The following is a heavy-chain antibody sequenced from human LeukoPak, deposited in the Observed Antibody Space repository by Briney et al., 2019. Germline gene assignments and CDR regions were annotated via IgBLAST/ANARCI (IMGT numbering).Heavy chain of an antibody. J-gene: IGHJ4*02. Sequence: ASVKVSCKASGGTFSSYAISWVRQAPGQGLEWMGRIIPILGIANYAQKFQGRVTITADKSTSTAYMELSSLRSEDTAVYYCARGHGSGWYGYYFDYWGQGTLVTVSS. CDR1: GGTFSSYA. D-gene: IGHD6-19*01. CDR2: IIPILGIA. V-gene: IGHV1-69*04. CDR3: ARGHGSGWYGYYFDY.